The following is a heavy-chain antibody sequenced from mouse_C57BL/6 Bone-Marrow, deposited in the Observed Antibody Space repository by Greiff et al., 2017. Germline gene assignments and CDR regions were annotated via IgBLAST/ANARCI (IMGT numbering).Heavy chain of an antibody. J-gene: IGHJ3*01. V-gene: IGHV1-64*01. Sequence: QVHVKQPGAELVKPGASVKLSCKASGYTFTSYWMHWVKQRPGQGLEWIGMIHPNSGSTNYNEKFKSKATLTVDKSSSPAYMQRSSLTSEDSAVYYCARYYGTWFAYWGQGTLVTVSA. CDR2: IHPNSGST. CDR3: ARYYGTWFAY. D-gene: IGHD1-1*01. CDR1: GYTFTSYW.